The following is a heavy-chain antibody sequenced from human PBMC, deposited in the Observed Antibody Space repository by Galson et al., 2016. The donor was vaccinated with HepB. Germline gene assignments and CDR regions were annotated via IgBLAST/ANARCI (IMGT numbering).Heavy chain of an antibody. V-gene: IGHV3-53*01. D-gene: IGHD6-19*01. CDR3: AKVTGGGWIGFEY. CDR2: IYVGDNT. CDR1: GFTVTNYY. Sequence: SLRLSCAASGFTVTNYYMNWVRQAPGKGLEWISVIYVGDNTNYADSVKGRFAISRDKSRNTLFLQLNGLRGEDTARYYCAKVTGGGWIGFEYWGQGTQVTVAS. J-gene: IGHJ4*02.